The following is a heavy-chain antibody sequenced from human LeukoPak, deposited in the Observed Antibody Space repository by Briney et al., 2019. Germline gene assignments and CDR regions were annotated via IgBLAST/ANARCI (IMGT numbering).Heavy chain of an antibody. Sequence: PSETLSLTCTVSGGSISSYYWSWIRQPAGKGLEWIGRIYTSGSTNYNPSLKSRVTMSVDTSKNQFSLKLSSVTAADTAVYYCATARGDLWFGEFTPYWYFDLWGRGTLVTVSS. V-gene: IGHV4-4*07. CDR1: GGSISSYY. D-gene: IGHD3-10*01. CDR2: IYTSGST. J-gene: IGHJ2*01. CDR3: ATARGDLWFGEFTPYWYFDL.